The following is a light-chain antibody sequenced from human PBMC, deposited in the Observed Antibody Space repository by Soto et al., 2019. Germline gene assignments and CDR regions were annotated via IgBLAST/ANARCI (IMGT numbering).Light chain of an antibody. CDR3: QQYNNWWT. CDR1: QSVSSN. CDR2: GAS. V-gene: IGKV3-15*01. Sequence: IVVTLSPATLYVSQGERSTLSCRASQSVSSNLAWYQQKPGQAPRLLIYGASTRATGIPARFSGSGSGTEFTLTISRLQSEDFAVYYCQQYNNWWTFGQGTKVDVK. J-gene: IGKJ1*01.